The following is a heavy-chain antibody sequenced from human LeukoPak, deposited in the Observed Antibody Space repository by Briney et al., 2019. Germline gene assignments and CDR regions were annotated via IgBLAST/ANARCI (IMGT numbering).Heavy chain of an antibody. CDR1: SGSLGSYY. V-gene: IGHV4-4*07. D-gene: IGHD6-6*01. J-gene: IGHJ4*02. CDR2: IYTSGST. Sequence: SETLSLTCTVSSGSLGSYYWNWLRQPAGKGLEWIGHIYTSGSTIYNPSLKSRVTMSVDTSKNQFSLKLNSVTAADTAFYYCAREYSSSSGKALDYWGQGTLVTVSS. CDR3: AREYSSSSGKALDY.